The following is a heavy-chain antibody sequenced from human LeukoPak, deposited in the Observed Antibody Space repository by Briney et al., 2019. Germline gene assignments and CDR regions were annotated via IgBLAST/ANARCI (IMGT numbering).Heavy chain of an antibody. V-gene: IGHV4-4*09. CDR1: GGSISSYY. CDR2: IYTSGST. Sequence: SETLSLTCTVSGGSISSYYWSWIRQPPGKGLEWIGYIYTSGSTNYNPSLKSRVTISVDTSKNQFSLKLSPVTAADTAVYYCARGKVLGGLNWFDPWGQGTLVTVSS. D-gene: IGHD3-16*01. J-gene: IGHJ5*02. CDR3: ARGKVLGGLNWFDP.